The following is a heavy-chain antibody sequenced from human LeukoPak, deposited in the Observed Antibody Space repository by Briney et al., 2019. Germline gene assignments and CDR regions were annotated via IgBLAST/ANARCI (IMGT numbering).Heavy chain of an antibody. D-gene: IGHD3-16*01. CDR2: ISYSGST. CDR1: GGSISSSSYY. CDR3: ARHKRGDSWSNDAFDI. J-gene: IGHJ3*02. Sequence: PSETLSLTCTVSGGSISSSSYYWGWIRQPPGKGLEWIGSISYSGSTYYNPSLKSRVTIYVDTSKNQFSLKLSSVTAADTAVHHCARHKRGDSWSNDAFDIWGQGTMVTVSS. V-gene: IGHV4-39*01.